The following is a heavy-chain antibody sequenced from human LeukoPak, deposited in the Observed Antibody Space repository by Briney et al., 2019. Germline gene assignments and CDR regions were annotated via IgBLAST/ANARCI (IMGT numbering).Heavy chain of an antibody. J-gene: IGHJ5*02. CDR3: ARMGNIVATMRFWFDP. D-gene: IGHD5-12*01. CDR1: GYTFTGYY. V-gene: IGHV1-2*02. Sequence: GASVKVSCKASGYTFTGYYMHWVRQAPGQGLEWMGWINPNSGGTNYAQKFQGRVTMTRDTSISTAYMELSRLRSDDTAVYYCARMGNIVATMRFWFDPWGQGTLVTVSS. CDR2: INPNSGGT.